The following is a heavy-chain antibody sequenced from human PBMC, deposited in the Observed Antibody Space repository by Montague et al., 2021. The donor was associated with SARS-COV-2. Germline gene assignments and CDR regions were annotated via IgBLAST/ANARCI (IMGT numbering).Heavy chain of an antibody. D-gene: IGHD2-15*01. J-gene: IGHJ2*01. CDR1: GGSISSGGYY. Sequence: TLSLTCTVSGGSISSGGYYWSWIRQHPGKGLEWIGYIYYSGSTYYNPSLKSRVTISVDTSKNQFSLKPSSVTAADTAVYYCARVLGGYCSGGSCYRGWYFDLWGRGTLVTVSS. CDR2: IYYSGST. CDR3: ARVLGGYCSGGSCYRGWYFDL. V-gene: IGHV4-31*03.